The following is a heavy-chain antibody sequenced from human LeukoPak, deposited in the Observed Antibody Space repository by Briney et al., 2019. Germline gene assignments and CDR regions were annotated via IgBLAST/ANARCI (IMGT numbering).Heavy chain of an antibody. V-gene: IGHV3-23*01. Sequence: GGSLRLSCVDSGFTFSSYAMGWVRQAPGKGLEWVSAISGSSDSTYYADSVKGRFTISRDNSKNTLHLQMNSLRVEDTAVYYCAREPSHWGQGTLVTVSS. CDR2: ISGSSDST. CDR3: AREPSH. CDR1: GFTFSSYA. J-gene: IGHJ4*02.